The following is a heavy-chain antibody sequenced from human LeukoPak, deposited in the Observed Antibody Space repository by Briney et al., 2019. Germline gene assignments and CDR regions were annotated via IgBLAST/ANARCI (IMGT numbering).Heavy chain of an antibody. CDR1: GGSVSSNSNY. D-gene: IGHD5-12*01. CDR2: NSYFGSA. Sequence: PSETLPLTCTVSGGSVSSNSNYWSWIRQPPGKGLEWIGYNSYFGSASYNPSLKSRVTISVDTSKNQFSLKLSSVTAADTAVYYCARDTPGGYDFWWFDPWGQGTLVTVSS. CDR3: ARDTPGGYDFWWFDP. V-gene: IGHV4-61*01. J-gene: IGHJ5*02.